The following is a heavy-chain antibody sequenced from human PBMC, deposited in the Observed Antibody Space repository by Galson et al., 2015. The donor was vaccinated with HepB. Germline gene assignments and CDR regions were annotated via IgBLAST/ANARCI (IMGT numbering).Heavy chain of an antibody. V-gene: IGHV1-69*02. CDR1: GGTFSSYT. CDR3: ASSYYDILTGYYTDY. Sequence: SVKVSCKASGGTFSSYTISWVRQAPGQGLEWMGRIIPILGIANYAQKFQGRVTITADKSTSTAYMELSSLRSEDTAVYYCASSYYDILTGYYTDYWGQGTLVTVSS. CDR2: IIPILGIA. D-gene: IGHD3-9*01. J-gene: IGHJ4*02.